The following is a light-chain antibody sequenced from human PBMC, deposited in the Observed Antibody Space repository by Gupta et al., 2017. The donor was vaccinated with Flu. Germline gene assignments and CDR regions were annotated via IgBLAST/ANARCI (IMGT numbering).Light chain of an antibody. CDR1: NSDVGGYNY. Sequence: QSALTQPASVSGSPGQSVTISCTGSNSDVGGYNYVSWYQQHPGKAPKLMIYDVSNRPSGVSNRFSGSTSGNTASLTISGLQAEDEADYFCSSYSGSSTSVFGTGTTVTVL. CDR3: SSYSGSSTSV. J-gene: IGLJ1*01. V-gene: IGLV2-14*01. CDR2: DVS.